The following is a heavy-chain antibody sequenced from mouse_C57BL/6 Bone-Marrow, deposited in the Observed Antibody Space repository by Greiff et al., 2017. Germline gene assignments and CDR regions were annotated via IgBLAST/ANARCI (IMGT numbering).Heavy chain of an antibody. Sequence: VQLQQPGAELVRPGTSVKLSCKASGYTFTSYWMHWVKQRPGQGLEWIGVIDPSDSSTNYNQKFKGKATLTVDTSSSTAYMQISSLTSEDSAGYYCARSRARGNAADDWGQGTALTVSA. V-gene: IGHV1-59*01. CDR2: IDPSDSST. CDR3: ARSRARGNAADD. CDR1: GYTFTSYW. D-gene: IGHD3-3*01. J-gene: IGHJ2*01.